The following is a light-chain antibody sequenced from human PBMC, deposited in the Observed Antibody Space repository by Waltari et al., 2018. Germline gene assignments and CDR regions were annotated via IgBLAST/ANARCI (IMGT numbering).Light chain of an antibody. J-gene: IGKJ1*01. CDR3: QQYKNWPWT. CDR1: QSVSSN. V-gene: IGKV3-15*01. Sequence: EIVMTQSPATLSVSPGERATLSCRPSQSVSSNLAWYQQKPGQAPRLLIYGASTRATGIPAGLSGSGSGTEFTLTISSLQSEDFAVYYCQQYKNWPWTFGLGTKVEIK. CDR2: GAS.